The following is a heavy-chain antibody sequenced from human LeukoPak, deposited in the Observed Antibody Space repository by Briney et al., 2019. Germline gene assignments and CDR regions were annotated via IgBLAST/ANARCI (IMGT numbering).Heavy chain of an antibody. CDR2: LWYDGSNE. D-gene: IGHD6-25*01. J-gene: IGHJ5*02. CDR1: GFAFSRYG. V-gene: IGHV3-33*01. Sequence: GGSLRLSCAASGFAFSRYGMHWLRQAPGTGLEWVAVLWYDGSNEAYADSVRGRFTISRDNSENRLYLQMSSLRVEDTAVYYCAREHTVAATGTHWFAPWGQGTLVTVSS. CDR3: AREHTVAATGTHWFAP.